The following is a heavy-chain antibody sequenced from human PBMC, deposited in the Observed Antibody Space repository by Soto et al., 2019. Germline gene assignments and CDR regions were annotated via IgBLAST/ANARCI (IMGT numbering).Heavy chain of an antibody. CDR2: ISGSGGST. J-gene: IGHJ4*02. D-gene: IGHD5-12*01. CDR1: GFTFSSYA. Sequence: EVQLLESGGALVQPGGSLRLSCAASGFTFSSYAMSWVRQAPGKGLEWVSAISGSGGSTYYADSVKGRFTISRDNSKNTLYLQMNSLRAEDTAVYYCAKVGVVATTAFDYWGQGTLVTVSS. V-gene: IGHV3-23*01. CDR3: AKVGVVATTAFDY.